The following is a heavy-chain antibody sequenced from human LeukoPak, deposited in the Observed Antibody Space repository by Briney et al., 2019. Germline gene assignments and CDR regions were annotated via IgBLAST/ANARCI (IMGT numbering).Heavy chain of an antibody. Sequence: SVKVSCKASGGTFSSYAISWVRQAPGQGLEWMGGIIPIFGTANYAQKFQGRVTITADKSTSTAYMELSSLRSEDTAVYYCARGHCSSTSCQYYLDYWGQGTLVTVSS. CDR1: GGTFSSYA. CDR3: ARGHCSSTSCQYYLDY. CDR2: IIPIFGTA. J-gene: IGHJ4*02. V-gene: IGHV1-69*06. D-gene: IGHD2-2*01.